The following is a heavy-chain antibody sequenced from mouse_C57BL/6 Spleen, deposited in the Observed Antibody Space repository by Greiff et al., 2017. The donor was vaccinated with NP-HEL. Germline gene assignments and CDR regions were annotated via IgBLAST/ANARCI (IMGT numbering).Heavy chain of an antibody. V-gene: IGHV1-55*01. D-gene: IGHD2-3*01. J-gene: IGHJ1*03. CDR1: GYTFTSYW. Sequence: QVQLKQPGAELVKPGASVKMSCKASGYTFTSYWITWVKQRPGQGLEWIGDIYPGSGSTNYNEKFKSKATLTVDTSSSTAYMQLSSLTSEDSAVYYCARRGLYDGYYVGYFEVWGTGTTVTVSS. CDR2: IYPGSGST. CDR3: ARRGLYDGYYVGYFEV.